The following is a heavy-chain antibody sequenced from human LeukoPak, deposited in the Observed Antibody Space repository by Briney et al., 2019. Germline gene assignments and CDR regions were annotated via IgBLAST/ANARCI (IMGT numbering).Heavy chain of an antibody. D-gene: IGHD3-16*02. V-gene: IGHV3-21*01. CDR1: GCTFSDYS. CDR3: VSGNDPDYVWGTYRLDAFDI. Sequence: GGSLRLSCVASGCTFSDYSLNWVRQVPGKGLEWVSSISSSGTYIYYADSVRGRFTISRDNAKNSLFLQMNSLRAEDTALYYCVSGNDPDYVWGTYRLDAFDIWGEGTMVIVSS. J-gene: IGHJ3*02. CDR2: ISSSGTYI.